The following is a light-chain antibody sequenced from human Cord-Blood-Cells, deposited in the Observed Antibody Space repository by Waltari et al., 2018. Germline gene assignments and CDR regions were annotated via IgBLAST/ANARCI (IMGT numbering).Light chain of an antibody. CDR3: QQYNSYSRT. Sequence: DIQMTQSPSTLSASVGDRVTITCRARQSISSCVAWYQQKPGKAPKLLIYKASSLESGVPSRFSGSGSGTEFTLTISSLQPYDFATYYCQQYNSYSRTFGQGTKVEIK. J-gene: IGKJ1*01. CDR1: QSISSC. V-gene: IGKV1-5*03. CDR2: KAS.